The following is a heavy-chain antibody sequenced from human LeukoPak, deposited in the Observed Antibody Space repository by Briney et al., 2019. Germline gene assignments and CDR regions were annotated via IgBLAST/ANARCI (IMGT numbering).Heavy chain of an antibody. Sequence: SETLSLTCAVSGGSIRNSSFYWGWIRQPPGKGLEWIASIYYSGSTYYNPSLKSRVTISVDTSKNQFSLKLSSVTAADTAVYYCARLRGAAAGTDKNYYYYGMDVWGQGTTVTVSS. J-gene: IGHJ6*02. V-gene: IGHV4-39*01. CDR3: ARLRGAAAGTDKNYYYYGMDV. CDR1: GGSIRNSSFY. D-gene: IGHD6-13*01. CDR2: IYYSGST.